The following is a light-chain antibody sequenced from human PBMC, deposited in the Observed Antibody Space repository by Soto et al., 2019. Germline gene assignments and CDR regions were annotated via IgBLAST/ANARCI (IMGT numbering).Light chain of an antibody. J-gene: IGLJ2*01. CDR3: SSCTSSRV. CDR1: SSDVGGYNY. Sequence: QSALTQPASVSGSPGQSITISCTGTSSDVGGYNYVSWYQQHPGKAPKLMICDVSNRPSGVSNRFSGSKSGNTASLTISGLQAEDEADYYCSSCTSSRVFGGGTQLTVL. CDR2: DVS. V-gene: IGLV2-14*01.